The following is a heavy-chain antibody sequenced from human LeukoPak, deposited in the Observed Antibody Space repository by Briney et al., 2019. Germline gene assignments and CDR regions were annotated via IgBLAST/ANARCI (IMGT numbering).Heavy chain of an antibody. CDR1: GYTLTELS. J-gene: IGHJ3*02. CDR2: FDPEDGET. CDR3: ATYPHYDFWSGYYRLGGAFDI. D-gene: IGHD3-3*01. Sequence: ASVKVSCKVSGYTLTELSMHWVRQAPGKGLEWMGGFDPEDGETIYAQKFQGRVTMTEDTSTDTAYMELSSLRSEDTTVYYCATYPHYDFWSGYYRLGGAFDIWGRGTMVTVSS. V-gene: IGHV1-24*01.